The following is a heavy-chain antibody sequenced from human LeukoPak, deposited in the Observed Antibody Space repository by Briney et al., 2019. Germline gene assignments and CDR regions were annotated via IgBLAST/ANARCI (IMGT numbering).Heavy chain of an antibody. Sequence: SEILSLTCAVYGGSFSGYYWSWIRQPPGKGLEWIGEINHSGSTNYNPSLKSRVTISVDTSKNQFSLKLSSVTAADTAVYYCARATNNWGSDYWGQGTLVTVSS. CDR3: ARATNNWGSDY. D-gene: IGHD7-27*01. J-gene: IGHJ4*02. V-gene: IGHV4-34*01. CDR2: INHSGST. CDR1: GGSFSGYY.